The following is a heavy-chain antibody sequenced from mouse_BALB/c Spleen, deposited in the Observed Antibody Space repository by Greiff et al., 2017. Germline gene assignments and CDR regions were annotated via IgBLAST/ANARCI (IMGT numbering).Heavy chain of an antibody. CDR1: GFTFTDYY. V-gene: IGHV7-3*02. Sequence: EVHLVESGGGLVQPGGSLRLSCATSGFTFTDYYMSWVRQPPGKALEWLGFIRNKANGYTTEYSASVKGRFTISRDNSQSILYLQMNTLRAEDSATYYCARDNYGWYFDVWGAGTTVTVSP. D-gene: IGHD1-1*01. J-gene: IGHJ1*01. CDR3: ARDNYGWYFDV. CDR2: IRNKANGYTT.